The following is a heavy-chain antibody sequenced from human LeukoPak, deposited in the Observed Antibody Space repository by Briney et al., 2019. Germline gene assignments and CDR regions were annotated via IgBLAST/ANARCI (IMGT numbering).Heavy chain of an antibody. CDR3: AKIMVLYFRRETAYEIDY. V-gene: IGHV3-23*01. CDR1: GFTFTSYA. CDR2: IRHSGGTT. D-gene: IGHD1-26*01. J-gene: IGHJ4*02. Sequence: PGGSLRLSCAASGFTFTSYAMSWVRQAPGKGLEWVSTIRHSGGTTYYADSVKGRFTISRDSSKNTLYLQMNSLRADDTAVYYCAKIMVLYFRRETAYEIDYWGQGTLVTVSS.